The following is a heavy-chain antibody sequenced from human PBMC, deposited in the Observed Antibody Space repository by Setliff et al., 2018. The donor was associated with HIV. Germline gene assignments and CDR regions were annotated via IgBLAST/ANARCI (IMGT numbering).Heavy chain of an antibody. CDR2: FLAVLRKP. Sequence: SVKVSCKASGGTFNSYAFTWVRQAPGQGLEWMGDFLAVLRKPTYAQKFQGRLTIIADESTSTSYMELSDLRSEDTAVYYCASPRSAGTYQGAFYYFLDVWGRGTTVTVSS. J-gene: IGHJ6*03. CDR1: GGTFNSYA. CDR3: ASPRSAGTYQGAFYYFLDV. D-gene: IGHD2-15*01. V-gene: IGHV1-69*13.